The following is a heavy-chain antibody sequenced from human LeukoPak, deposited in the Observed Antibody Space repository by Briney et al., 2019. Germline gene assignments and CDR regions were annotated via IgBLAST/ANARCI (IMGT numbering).Heavy chain of an antibody. V-gene: IGHV3-23*01. J-gene: IGHJ5*02. D-gene: IGHD2-21*02. Sequence: GGSLRLSCAASGFTFSSYAMSWVRQAPGKGLEWGSAISGSGGSTYYADSVKGRFTISRDTSKNTLYLHMNSLRAEDTAVYYCANTLVVVTAIAWFDPWGQGTLVTVSS. CDR2: ISGSGGST. CDR3: ANTLVVVTAIAWFDP. CDR1: GFTFSSYA.